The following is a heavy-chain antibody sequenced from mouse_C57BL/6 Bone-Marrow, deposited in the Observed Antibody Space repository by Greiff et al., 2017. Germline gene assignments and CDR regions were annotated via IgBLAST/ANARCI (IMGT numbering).Heavy chain of an antibody. CDR1: GYTFTDYY. V-gene: IGHV1-76*01. J-gene: IGHJ4*01. D-gene: IGHD3-3*01. CDR2: IYPGSGNT. Sequence: QVQLQQSGAELVRPGASVKLSCKASGYTFTDYYINWVKQRPGQGLAWIARIYPGSGNTYYNEKFKGKATLTAEKSSSTAYMQLSSLTSEDSAVYFCARRAHYYAMDYWGQGTSVTVSS. CDR3: ARRAHYYAMDY.